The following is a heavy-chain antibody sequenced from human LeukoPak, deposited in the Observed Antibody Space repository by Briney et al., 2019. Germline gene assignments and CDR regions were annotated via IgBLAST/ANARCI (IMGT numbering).Heavy chain of an antibody. CDR3: AREEANYFDY. V-gene: IGHV6-1*01. CDR1: VDTLSSNSAA. D-gene: IGHD1-26*01. Sequence: SQTLSLTCALPVDTLSSNSAAWNSIRQSPSRCLEWLGSIYYRSNWYNYYAVTVKSRMTITPDTSKNQFSLQMNSVTPEDTAVYSCAREEANYFDYWGQGTLVTVSS. J-gene: IGHJ4*02. CDR2: IYYRSNWYN.